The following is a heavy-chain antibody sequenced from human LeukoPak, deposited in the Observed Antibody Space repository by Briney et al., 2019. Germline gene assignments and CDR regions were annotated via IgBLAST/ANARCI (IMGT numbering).Heavy chain of an antibody. D-gene: IGHD6-19*01. CDR1: GGTFSSYA. J-gene: IGHJ5*02. V-gene: IGHV1-69*04. CDR3: ASVLSGIAVAGSFDP. Sequence: SVKVPCKASGGTFSSYAIRWLRQDPGQGVEWMGRIIPILGIANYAQKFQGRVTITADKSTGTAYMELSSLRSEDTAVYYCASVLSGIAVAGSFDPWGQGTLVTVSS. CDR2: IIPILGIA.